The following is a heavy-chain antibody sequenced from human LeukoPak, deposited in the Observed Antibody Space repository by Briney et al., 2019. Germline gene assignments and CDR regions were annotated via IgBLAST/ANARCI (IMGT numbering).Heavy chain of an antibody. CDR3: AKDHGEDGY. V-gene: IGHV3-30*02. J-gene: IGHJ4*02. D-gene: IGHD3-10*01. Sequence: GGSLRLSCAASGFTFSGSALHWVRQAPGKGLEWVAFIRYDGSNKYYADSVKGRFTISRDNSKSTLYLQMNSLRAEDTAVYYCAKDHGEDGYWGQGTLVTVSS. CDR2: IRYDGSNK. CDR1: GFTFSGSA.